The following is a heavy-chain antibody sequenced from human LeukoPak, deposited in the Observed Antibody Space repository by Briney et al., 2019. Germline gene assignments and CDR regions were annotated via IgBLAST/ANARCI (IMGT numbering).Heavy chain of an antibody. J-gene: IGHJ6*03. CDR2: IIPIFGTP. CDR3: AKQGALRQDYYMDI. V-gene: IGHV1-69*06. CDR1: GASFSSYA. Sequence: ASVKVSCKASGASFSSYAISWVRPAPGQGLEWMGRIIPIFGTPNYAQRFQGRVTITADIVSSTAYMEVNNLTSEDTAVYFCAKQGALRQDYYMDIWGNGTTVTVSS.